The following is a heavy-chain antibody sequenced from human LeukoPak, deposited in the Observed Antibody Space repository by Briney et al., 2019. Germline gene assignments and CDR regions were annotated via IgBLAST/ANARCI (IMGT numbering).Heavy chain of an antibody. V-gene: IGHV4-59*01. Sequence: SETLSFTCSVSGGSMSSYYWSLIRQSPRQGLEWIGYIYHSGSTDYNSSLKSRVTISEDTSKKQFSLKVSSVTAADTAVYYCARGFRGASFDYWGQGTLVTVSS. J-gene: IGHJ4*02. CDR1: GGSMSSYY. D-gene: IGHD1-26*01. CDR2: IYHSGST. CDR3: ARGFRGASFDY.